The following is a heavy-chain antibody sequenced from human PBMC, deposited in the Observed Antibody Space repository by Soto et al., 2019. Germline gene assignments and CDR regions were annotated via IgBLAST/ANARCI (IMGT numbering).Heavy chain of an antibody. V-gene: IGHV3-33*08. CDR1: GFTFSSYG. Sequence: QVQLVESGGGVVQPGRSLRLSCTASGFTFSSYGVHWVRRAPGKGLEWVAVIWYDGSERYYADSVKGRFTISRDNSKNTLYLQMNSLTPEDTAVYFCARDGPPYHLVMDSWGQGTLVTVSS. J-gene: IGHJ4*02. D-gene: IGHD1-26*01. CDR2: IWYDGSER. CDR3: ARDGPPYHLVMDS.